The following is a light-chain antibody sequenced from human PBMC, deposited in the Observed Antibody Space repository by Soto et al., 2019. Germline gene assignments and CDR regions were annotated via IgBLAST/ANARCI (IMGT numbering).Light chain of an antibody. CDR2: GAC. Sequence: EIVLTQSPGTLSFSPGVRATLSCRPSQSVSSIYLAWYQQKPGQAPRLLIYGACSSATGIPERFSGSGSGTDFALTISRLEPEDFAVYYCQQYGSSALTFGGRTKVDIK. J-gene: IGKJ4*01. CDR3: QQYGSSALT. V-gene: IGKV3-20*01. CDR1: QSVSSIY.